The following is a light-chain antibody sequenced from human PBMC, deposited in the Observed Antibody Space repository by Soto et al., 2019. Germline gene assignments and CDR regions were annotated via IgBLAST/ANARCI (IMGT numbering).Light chain of an antibody. Sequence: QSALTQPASVSGSPGQSITISCTGTSGDIGSYNRVSWYQQYPGKAPKLIIYEVTDRPSGVSNRFSGSKSGNTASLTISGLQAEDEAEYYCSSYTNINTRAGVFGTGTKVTVL. CDR2: EVT. J-gene: IGLJ1*01. CDR3: SSYTNINTRAGV. V-gene: IGLV2-14*01. CDR1: SGDIGSYNR.